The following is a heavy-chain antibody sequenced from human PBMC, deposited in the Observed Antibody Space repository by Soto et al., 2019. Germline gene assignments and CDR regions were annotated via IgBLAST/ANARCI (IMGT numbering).Heavy chain of an antibody. J-gene: IGHJ3*02. CDR1: GFTFSNAW. D-gene: IGHD3-3*01. CDR3: TTDGVFGVDADAFDI. CDR2: IKSKTDGGTT. Sequence: GGSLRLSCAASGFTFSNAWMSWVRQAPGKGLEWVGRIKSKTDGGTTDYAAPVKGRFTISRDDSKNTLYLQMNSLKTEDTAVYYCTTDGVFGVDADAFDIWGQGTMVTVSS. V-gene: IGHV3-15*01.